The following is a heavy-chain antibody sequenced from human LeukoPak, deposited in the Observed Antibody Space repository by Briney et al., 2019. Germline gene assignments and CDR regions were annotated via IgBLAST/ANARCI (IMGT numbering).Heavy chain of an antibody. CDR1: GGTFSNFV. CDR3: SKQYLENYYDSSGPPL. CDR2: VIPMFGTS. Sequence: ASVKVSCKASGGTFSNFVISWLRQTPGHGLEWLGGVIPMFGTSNYAQNFQGRVTFTADESTNTAYMELSSLRSEDTAVYYCSKQYLENYYDSSGPPLWGQGTLVTVSS. J-gene: IGHJ4*02. D-gene: IGHD3-22*01. V-gene: IGHV1-69*13.